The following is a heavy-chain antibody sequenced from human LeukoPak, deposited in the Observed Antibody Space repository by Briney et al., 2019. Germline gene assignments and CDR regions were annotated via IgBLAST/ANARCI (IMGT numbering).Heavy chain of an antibody. CDR3: ARGGYDFWSGHPLDAFDI. Sequence: SETLSLTCTVSGGSISPYYWSWIRQPPGKGLEWIGYIYYSGSTNYNPSLKSRVTISVDTSKNQFSLKLSSVTAADTAVYYCARGGYDFWSGHPLDAFDIWGQGTMVTVSS. CDR2: IYYSGST. V-gene: IGHV4-59*01. D-gene: IGHD3-3*01. J-gene: IGHJ3*02. CDR1: GGSISPYY.